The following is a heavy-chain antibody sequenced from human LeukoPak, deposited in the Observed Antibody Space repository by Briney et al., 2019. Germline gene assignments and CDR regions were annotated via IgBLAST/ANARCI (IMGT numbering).Heavy chain of an antibody. D-gene: IGHD3-3*01. CDR3: AKVGVAKKPYYFDY. CDR2: IEHYGNDK. J-gene: IGHJ4*02. CDR1: GFTFSTYW. Sequence: GGSLRLSCAAPGFTFSTYWMTWVRQAPGKGLEWVANIEHYGNDKYYLDSLKGRFTISRDNTRNSLYLQMDSLRAEDTAVYYCAKVGVAKKPYYFDYWGQGTLVTVSS. V-gene: IGHV3-7*05.